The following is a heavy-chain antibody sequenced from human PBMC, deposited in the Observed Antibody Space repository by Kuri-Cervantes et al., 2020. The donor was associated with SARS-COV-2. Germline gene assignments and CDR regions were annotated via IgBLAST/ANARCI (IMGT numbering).Heavy chain of an antibody. CDR3: ARADIVVVVAAGGAFDI. CDR2: INPSGGST. V-gene: IGHV1-46*01. J-gene: IGHJ3*02. D-gene: IGHD2-15*01. Sequence: ASVKVSCKASGYTSTSYYMHWVRQAPGQGLEWMGIINPSGGSTSYAQKSQGRVTMTRDTSTSTVYMELSSLRSEDTAVYYCARADIVVVVAAGGAFDIWGQGTMVTVSS. CDR1: GYTSTSYY.